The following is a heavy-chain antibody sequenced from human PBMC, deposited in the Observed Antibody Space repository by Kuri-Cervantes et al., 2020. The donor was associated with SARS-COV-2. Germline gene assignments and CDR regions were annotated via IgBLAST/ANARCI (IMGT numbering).Heavy chain of an antibody. CDR1: GFTFSSYA. CDR3: ARDCSGGSCYSY. Sequence: GESLKISCAASGFTFSSYAMHWVRQAPGKGLEWVAVISYDGSNKYYADSVKGRFTISRDNSKNTLYLQMNSLRAEDTAVYYCARDCSGGSCYSYWGQGTLVTVSS. CDR2: ISYDGSNK. V-gene: IGHV3-30*07. D-gene: IGHD2-15*01. J-gene: IGHJ4*02.